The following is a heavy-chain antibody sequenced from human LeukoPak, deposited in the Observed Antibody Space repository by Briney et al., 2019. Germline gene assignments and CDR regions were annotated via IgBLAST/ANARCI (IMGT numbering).Heavy chain of an antibody. D-gene: IGHD6-19*01. CDR1: GFTFSDYD. J-gene: IGHJ4*02. CDR2: ITTSSHYI. Sequence: GGSLRLSCAASGFTFSDYDMCWVRQAPGKGLEWVSSITTSSHYIYYANSVKGRFTFSRDNAKNTLYLQMNSLRADYEASYYLSIAIQEHIAVAGSDYWGQGTLVTVSS. CDR3: SIAIQEHIAVAGSDY. V-gene: IGHV3-21*01.